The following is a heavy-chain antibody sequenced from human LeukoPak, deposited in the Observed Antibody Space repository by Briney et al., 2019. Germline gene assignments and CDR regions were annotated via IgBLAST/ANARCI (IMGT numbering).Heavy chain of an antibody. V-gene: IGHV4-30-4*01. CDR2: IYYSGSS. D-gene: IGHD6-13*01. CDR3: ARGLGSSWYGD. Sequence: SQTLSLTCTVSGGSISSGYYYWTWIRQPPGKGLEWIGYIYYSGSSYYNPSLKSRLIISVDTSKNQFSLKLSSVTAADTAVYYCARGLGSSWYGDWGQGTLVTVSS. J-gene: IGHJ4*02. CDR1: GGSISSGYYY.